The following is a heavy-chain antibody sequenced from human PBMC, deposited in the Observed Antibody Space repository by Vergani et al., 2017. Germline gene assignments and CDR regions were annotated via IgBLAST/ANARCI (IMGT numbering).Heavy chain of an antibody. CDR1: GFTFSVLA. Sequence: EVQLVESGGGLVQPGGSLRLSCEVSGFTFSVLAMHWVRQTPGKRLEYVSTITGDGYNTFYANSVKGRSSVSRDNSKNTLYLHMGSLRREDTAVYYCRTGGNQFDDRDYWGQGTLVTVSS. D-gene: IGHD4-23*01. V-gene: IGHV3-64*01. J-gene: IGHJ4*02. CDR3: RTGGNQFDDRDY. CDR2: ITGDGYNT.